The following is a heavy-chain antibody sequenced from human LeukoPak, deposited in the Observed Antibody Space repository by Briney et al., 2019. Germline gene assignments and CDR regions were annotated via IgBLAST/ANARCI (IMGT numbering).Heavy chain of an antibody. CDR1: GFTFSSYA. Sequence: GGSLRLSCAASGFTFSSYAMSWVRQAPGKGLEWVSAISGSGGGTYYADSVKGRFTISRDNSKNTLYLQMNSLRAEDTAVYYCAKDFHYYDSSGYYYGMDVWGQGTTVTVSS. CDR2: ISGSGGGT. D-gene: IGHD3-22*01. J-gene: IGHJ6*02. CDR3: AKDFHYYDSSGYYYGMDV. V-gene: IGHV3-23*01.